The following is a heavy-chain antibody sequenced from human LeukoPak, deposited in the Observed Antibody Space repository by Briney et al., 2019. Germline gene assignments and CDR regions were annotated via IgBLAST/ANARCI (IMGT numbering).Heavy chain of an antibody. CDR3: ARDSGYYGSGSYYHYGMDV. CDR1: GFTFSSYS. D-gene: IGHD3-10*01. Sequence: GGSLRLSCAASGFTFSSYSMNWVRQAPGKGLEWVSSISSSSSYIYYADSVEGRFTISRDNAKNSLYLHMNSLRAEDTAVYYCARDSGYYGSGSYYHYGMDVWGQGTTVTVSS. V-gene: IGHV3-21*01. J-gene: IGHJ6*02. CDR2: ISSSSSYI.